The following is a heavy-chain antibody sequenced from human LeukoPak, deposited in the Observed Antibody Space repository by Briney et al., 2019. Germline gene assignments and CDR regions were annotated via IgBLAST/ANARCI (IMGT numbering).Heavy chain of an antibody. Sequence: QPSETLSLTCAVYGGSFSGYYWSWIRQPPGKGLEWIGEINHSGSTNYNPSLESRVTISVDTSKNQFSLKLSSVTAADTAVYYCARVESGFDPWGQGTLVTVSS. V-gene: IGHV4-34*01. J-gene: IGHJ5*02. CDR2: INHSGST. CDR3: ARVESGFDP. CDR1: GGSFSGYY.